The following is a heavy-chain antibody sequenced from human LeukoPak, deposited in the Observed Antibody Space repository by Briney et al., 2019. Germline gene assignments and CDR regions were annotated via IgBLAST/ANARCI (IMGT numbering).Heavy chain of an antibody. J-gene: IGHJ4*02. V-gene: IGHV3-11*01. CDR3: ARHQDIVATVYDY. D-gene: IGHD5-12*01. CDR1: GFTFSDYY. Sequence: GGSLRLSCAASGFTFSDYYMSWIRQAPGKGLEWVSYISSSGSPIYYADSVKGRFTISRDNAKNSLYLQMSSLRAEDTAVYYCARHQDIVATVYDYWGQGTLVTVSS. CDR2: ISSSGSPI.